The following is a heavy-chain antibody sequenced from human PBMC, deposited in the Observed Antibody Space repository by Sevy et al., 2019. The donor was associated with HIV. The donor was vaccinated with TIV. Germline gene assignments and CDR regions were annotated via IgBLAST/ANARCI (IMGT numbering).Heavy chain of an antibody. J-gene: IGHJ4*02. CDR3: AATREYYYGNSGYFDY. Sequence: ASVKVSCKVSGYTLTILSMHWVRQAPGKGLEWMGSFDPEDGERIYAQNFQGRVTMSEDTSTDTAYMDLSSLRSDDTAVYFCAATREYYYGNSGYFDYWGQGTLVTVSS. V-gene: IGHV1-24*01. CDR2: FDPEDGER. D-gene: IGHD3-22*01. CDR1: GYTLTILS.